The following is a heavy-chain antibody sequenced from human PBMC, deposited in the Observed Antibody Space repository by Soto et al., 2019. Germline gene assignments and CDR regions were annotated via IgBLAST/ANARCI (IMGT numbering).Heavy chain of an antibody. D-gene: IGHD6-13*01. CDR2: ISSSSSYL. J-gene: IGHJ4*02. V-gene: IGHV3-21*01. Sequence: EVQLVESGGGLVKPGGSLRLSCAASGFTFSSYSMNWVRQAPGKGLEWVSSISSSSSYLYYADSVKGRFTISRDNAKNSLYLQVNSLRAEDTAVYYCVREGIAAALDYWGQGTLVTVSS. CDR3: VREGIAAALDY. CDR1: GFTFSSYS.